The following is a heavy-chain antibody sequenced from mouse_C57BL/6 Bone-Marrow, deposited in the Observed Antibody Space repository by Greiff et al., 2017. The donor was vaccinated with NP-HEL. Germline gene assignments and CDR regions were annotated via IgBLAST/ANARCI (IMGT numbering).Heavy chain of an antibody. D-gene: IGHD2-1*01. V-gene: IGHV1-52*01. CDR3: AREEYYGNYGAWFAY. CDR2: IDPSDSET. CDR1: GYTFTSYW. Sequence: QVQLQQSGAELVRPGSSVKLSCKASGYTFTSYWMHWVKQRPIQGLEWIGNIDPSDSETHYNQKFKDKATLTVDKSSSTAYMQLSSLTSEDSAVYYCAREEYYGNYGAWFAYWGQGTLVTVSA. J-gene: IGHJ3*01.